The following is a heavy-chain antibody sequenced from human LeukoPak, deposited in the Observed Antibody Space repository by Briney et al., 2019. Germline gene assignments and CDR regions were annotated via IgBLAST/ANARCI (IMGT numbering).Heavy chain of an antibody. Sequence: ASVKVSCRASGYTFISYGINWVRQAPGQGLEWMGWISAYNGNTKYAQEFQGRVTMTTDTSTNTAYMELRSLRSDDTAVYYCAREGMPDCSGGSCYFFWYFDLWGRGTLVTVSS. D-gene: IGHD2-15*01. CDR3: AREGMPDCSGGSCYFFWYFDL. CDR2: ISAYNGNT. V-gene: IGHV1-18*01. J-gene: IGHJ2*01. CDR1: GYTFISYG.